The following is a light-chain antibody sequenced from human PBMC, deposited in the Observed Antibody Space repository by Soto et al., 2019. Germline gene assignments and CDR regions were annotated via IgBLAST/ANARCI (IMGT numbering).Light chain of an antibody. V-gene: IGKV3-15*01. CDR2: GAS. J-gene: IGKJ4*01. Sequence: EIVLTQSPATMSVSPGETATLSCRASQSVSSSLAWYQQTPGRAPRLLIYGASNRATDIPTRFSGSGSGTEFTLTISGLQSEDFAVYYCQQYNNWPPPTFGGGTKVDIK. CDR1: QSVSSS. CDR3: QQYNNWPPPT.